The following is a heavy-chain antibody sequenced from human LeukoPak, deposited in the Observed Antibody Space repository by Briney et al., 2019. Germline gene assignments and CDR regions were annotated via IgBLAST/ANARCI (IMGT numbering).Heavy chain of an antibody. CDR1: GFTLSDYY. V-gene: IGHV3-11*04. J-gene: IGHJ4*02. Sequence: PGGSLRLSCAASGFTLSDYYMSWIRQAPGKGLEWVSYISSSGSTIYYADSVKGRFTISRDNAKNSLYLQMNSLRAEDTAVYYCARSAPKSRALFDYWGQGTLVTVSS. CDR2: ISSSGSTI. CDR3: ARSAPKSRALFDY.